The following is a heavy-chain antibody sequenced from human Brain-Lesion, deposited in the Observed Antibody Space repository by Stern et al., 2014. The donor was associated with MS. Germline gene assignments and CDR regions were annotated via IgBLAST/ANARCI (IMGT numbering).Heavy chain of an antibody. J-gene: IGHJ6*02. V-gene: IGHV3-7*01. CDR3: ARVYNTIYGIVTQRGSGMDV. D-gene: IGHD3-3*01. CDR1: GFTFGNSW. Sequence: VQLLESGGGLVQPGGSLTISCTAAGFTFGNSWMTWVRQATGKGLEWVANIKEDGNEKNYVDSVKGRFTISRDNARNSLYLQMNSLRVEDTALYYCARVYNTIYGIVTQRGSGMDVWGQGTTVIVSS. CDR2: IKEDGNEK.